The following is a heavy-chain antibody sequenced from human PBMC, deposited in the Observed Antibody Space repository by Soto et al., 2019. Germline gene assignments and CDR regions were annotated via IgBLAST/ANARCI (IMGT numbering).Heavy chain of an antibody. CDR1: GFTFSSYG. Sequence: QVQLVESGGGVVQPGRSLRLSCAASGFTFSSYGMHWVRQAPGKGLEWVAVISYDGSNKYYADSVKGRFTISRDNSKNTLYLQMNSLRAEDTAVYYCAKDRSNIAAVQGYGMDVWGQGTTVTVSS. V-gene: IGHV3-30*18. CDR2: ISYDGSNK. J-gene: IGHJ6*02. D-gene: IGHD6-13*01. CDR3: AKDRSNIAAVQGYGMDV.